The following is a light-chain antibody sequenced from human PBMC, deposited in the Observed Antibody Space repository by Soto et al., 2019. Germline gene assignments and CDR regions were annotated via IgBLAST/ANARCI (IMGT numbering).Light chain of an antibody. CDR3: NSYRSNNTVV. Sequence: QSALTQPASVSGSPGQSITISCTGTSSDVGGYNYVSWYQQHPGKAPQLMIFEVNNRPSGVSNRFSGSKSGNTASLTISGLQAEDEADYYCNSYRSNNTVVFGGGTKLTVL. J-gene: IGLJ2*01. CDR2: EVN. V-gene: IGLV2-14*01. CDR1: SSDVGGYNY.